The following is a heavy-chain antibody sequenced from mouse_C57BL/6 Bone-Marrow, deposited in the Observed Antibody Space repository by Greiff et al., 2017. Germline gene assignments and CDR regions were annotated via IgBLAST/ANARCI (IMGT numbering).Heavy chain of an antibody. D-gene: IGHD1-1*01. CDR3: ARGDYYGSSYHFDY. CDR2: IYPRSGNT. CDR1: GYTFTSYG. J-gene: IGHJ2*01. V-gene: IGHV1-81*01. Sequence: QVQLKQSGAELARPGASVKLSCKASGYTFTSYGISWVKQRTGQGLEWIGEIYPRSGNTYYNEKFKGKATLTADKSSSTAYMELRSLTSEDSAVYFCARGDYYGSSYHFDYWGQGTTLTVPS.